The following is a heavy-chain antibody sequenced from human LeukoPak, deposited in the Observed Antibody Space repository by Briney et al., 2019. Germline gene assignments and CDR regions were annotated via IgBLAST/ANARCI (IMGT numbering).Heavy chain of an antibody. CDR2: IYYSGRT. CDR1: GGSISSGDYY. V-gene: IGHV4-30-4*08. D-gene: IGHD3-9*01. Sequence: SETLSLTCTVSGGSISSGDYYWSWIRQPPGTGLEWIGYIYYSGRTYYNPSLKSRVTISVDTSKNQFSLKLSSVTAADTAVYYCASKGPGYRGWSDPWGQGALVTVSS. J-gene: IGHJ5*02. CDR3: ASKGPGYRGWSDP.